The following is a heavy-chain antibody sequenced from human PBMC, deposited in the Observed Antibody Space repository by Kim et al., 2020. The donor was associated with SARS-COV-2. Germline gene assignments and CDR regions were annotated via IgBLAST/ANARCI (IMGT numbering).Heavy chain of an antibody. J-gene: IGHJ4*02. D-gene: IGHD3-9*01. CDR1: GYTFTSYY. CDR2: FKPSLGTA. Sequence: ASVKVSCKASGYTFTSYYMQWVRQAPGQGLEWMGIFKPSLGTAAYAQRFEGRVTMTRDTSTSTFYMELSGLRSEDTAMYYCARGLYDISTSSMYYLDFWGQGTLVTVSS. CDR3: ARGLYDISTSSMYYLDF. V-gene: IGHV1-46*01.